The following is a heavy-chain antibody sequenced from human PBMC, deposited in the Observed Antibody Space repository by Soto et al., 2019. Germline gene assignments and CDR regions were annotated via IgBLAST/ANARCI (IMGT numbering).Heavy chain of an antibody. J-gene: IGHJ4*03. D-gene: IGHD3-3*01. CDR2: IYYSGST. CDR3: ASYGSRRYDFWSGYFDY. Sequence: SETLSLTCTVSGGSISSGGDYWMWIRHHPGKGLEWIGYIYYSGSTYYNPSLKSRVTISVDTSKNQFSLKLSSVTAADTAVYYCASYGSRRYDFWSGYFDYWGQGTTVTVSS. CDR1: GGSISSGGDY. V-gene: IGHV4-31*03.